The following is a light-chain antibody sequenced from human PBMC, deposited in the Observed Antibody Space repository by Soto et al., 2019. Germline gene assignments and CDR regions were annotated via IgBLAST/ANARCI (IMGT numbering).Light chain of an antibody. J-gene: IGKJ1*01. CDR3: QQYDKWPRT. Sequence: EIVLTQSPGTLSLSPGEIATLSCGASQTVTSNYLAWYQQRPGQAPRLLIYGASTRATGIPARFSGSGSGTEFTLTISSLQSEDFAVYYCQQYDKWPRTFGQGTKVDIK. CDR2: GAS. V-gene: IGKV3-15*01. CDR1: QTVTSN.